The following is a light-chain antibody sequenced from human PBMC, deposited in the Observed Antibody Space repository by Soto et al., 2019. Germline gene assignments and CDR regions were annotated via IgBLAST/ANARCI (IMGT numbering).Light chain of an antibody. J-gene: IGKJ1*01. CDR3: QQYGSSPWT. CDR2: GAS. Sequence: EIVLTQSPGTLSLSPGERATLSCRASQSVSSNYLAWYQQKPGQAPRPRIYGASSRATGIPDRFSGNGAGTDFTLTISRMEPEDFAVYYCQQYGSSPWTFGQGTNVEIK. CDR1: QSVSSNY. V-gene: IGKV3-20*01.